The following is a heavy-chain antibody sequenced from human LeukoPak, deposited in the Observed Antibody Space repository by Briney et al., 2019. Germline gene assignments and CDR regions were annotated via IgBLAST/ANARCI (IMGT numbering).Heavy chain of an antibody. V-gene: IGHV4-39*07. CDR2: IYYSGST. Sequence: SETLSLTCTVSGGSISSSSYYWGWIRQPPGKGLEWIGSIYYSGSTYYNPSLKSRVTISVDTSKNHFSLKLNSVTAADTAVYYCARVRITMIVPEYFDFWGQGTLVTVSS. J-gene: IGHJ4*02. CDR1: GGSISSSSYY. D-gene: IGHD3-22*01. CDR3: ARVRITMIVPEYFDF.